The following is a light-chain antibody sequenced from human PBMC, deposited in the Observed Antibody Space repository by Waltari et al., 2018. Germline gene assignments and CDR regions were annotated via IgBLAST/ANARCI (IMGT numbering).Light chain of an antibody. Sequence: SYVLTQPPSVSVAPGKTARITRGGNNIGSKSVHWYQQKPGQAPVLVIYYDSDRPSGIPERFSGSNSGNTATLSISRVEAGDEADYYCQVWDSSSDHPGVFGGGTELTVL. CDR1: NIGSKS. V-gene: IGLV3-21*04. CDR2: YDS. CDR3: QVWDSSSDHPGV. J-gene: IGLJ3*02.